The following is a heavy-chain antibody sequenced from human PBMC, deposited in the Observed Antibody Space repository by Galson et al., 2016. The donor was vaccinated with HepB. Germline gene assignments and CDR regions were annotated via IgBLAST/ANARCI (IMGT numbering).Heavy chain of an antibody. CDR1: GFTFSSYA. CDR3: ARAGINGYNDTDY. V-gene: IGHV3-30-3*01. CDR2: ISYSGGEK. J-gene: IGHJ4*03. Sequence: SLRLSCAASGFTFSSYAMHWVRQAPGKGLEEVAVISYSGGEKYYADSVKGRFTISRDNSKNTLYLQMNSLRAEDTAVYYCARAGINGYNDTDYWGLGTLVTVSS. D-gene: IGHD5-24*01.